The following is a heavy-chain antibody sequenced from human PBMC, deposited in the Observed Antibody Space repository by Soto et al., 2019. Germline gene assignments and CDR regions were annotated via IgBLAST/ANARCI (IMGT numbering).Heavy chain of an antibody. CDR1: GGSISPYS. CDR2: VYYSGNT. CDR3: ARKGAAASYAHYYMDV. V-gene: IGHV4-59*01. J-gene: IGHJ6*03. Sequence: QVQLQESGPGLVKPSETLSLTCTVSGGSISPYSWSWIRQPPGKGLEWIGYVYYSGNTNYNPSLESRVTISVDPSRTQFSLNLTSATAADTAVYYCARKGAAASYAHYYMDVWGRGTTVTVSS. D-gene: IGHD6-13*01.